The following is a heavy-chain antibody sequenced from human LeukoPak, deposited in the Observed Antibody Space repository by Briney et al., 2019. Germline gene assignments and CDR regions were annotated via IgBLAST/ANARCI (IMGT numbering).Heavy chain of an antibody. Sequence: GGSLRLSCAASGLTFSNFGMSWIRQAPGKGLERVSAISGSGNKTYFADSVKGRFTISRDNSKSTLYLQMNSLRAEDTATYYCVLTGYRTNIYPFDPWGQGSLVTVSS. CDR3: VLTGYRTNIYPFDP. D-gene: IGHD2-15*01. CDR2: ISGSGNKT. CDR1: GLTFSNFG. J-gene: IGHJ5*02. V-gene: IGHV3-23*01.